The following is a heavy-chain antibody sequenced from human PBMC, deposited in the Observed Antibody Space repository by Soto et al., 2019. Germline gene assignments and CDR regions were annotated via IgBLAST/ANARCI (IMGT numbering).Heavy chain of an antibody. J-gene: IGHJ4*02. Sequence: SETLSLTCTVSGGSISSYYWSWIRQPPGKGLEWIGYIYYSVSTNYNPSLKSRVTISVDTSKNQFSLKLSSVTAADTAVYYCARAAGPGIAAAGSVDYWGQGTLVTVSS. D-gene: IGHD6-13*01. V-gene: IGHV4-59*01. CDR3: ARAAGPGIAAAGSVDY. CDR2: IYYSVST. CDR1: GGSISSYY.